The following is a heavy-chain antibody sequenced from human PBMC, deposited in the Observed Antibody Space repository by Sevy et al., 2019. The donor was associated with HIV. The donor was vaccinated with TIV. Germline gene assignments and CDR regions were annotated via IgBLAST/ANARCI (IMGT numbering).Heavy chain of an antibody. Sequence: GGSLRLSCAASGFTFSNYPMYWVRQAPGKGLEWVATISYDGNNKYYADSVKGRFTISRDNSKNTLYLQMNSLRAEDTAVYYCARDCSSASCLWGMDVWGQGTTVTVSS. CDR3: ARDCSSASCLWGMDV. CDR1: GFTFSNYP. V-gene: IGHV3-30*04. D-gene: IGHD2-2*01. CDR2: ISYDGNNK. J-gene: IGHJ6*02.